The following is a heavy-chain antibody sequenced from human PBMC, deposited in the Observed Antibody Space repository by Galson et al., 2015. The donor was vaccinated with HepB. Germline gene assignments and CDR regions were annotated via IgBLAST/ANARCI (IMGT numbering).Heavy chain of an antibody. CDR2: ICSGGMYN. V-gene: IGHV3-21*01. CDR1: GFTFTGYA. D-gene: IGHD3-10*01. CDR3: TRGFHYYNDKLNDY. Sequence: SLRLSCAASGFTFTGYAMNWVRQAPGRGLEWIAAICSGGMYNYYADSMKGRVTISRDNARNSLYLQLNSLRVEDTAVYYCTRGFHYYNDKLNDYWGQGNPVTVSS. J-gene: IGHJ4*02.